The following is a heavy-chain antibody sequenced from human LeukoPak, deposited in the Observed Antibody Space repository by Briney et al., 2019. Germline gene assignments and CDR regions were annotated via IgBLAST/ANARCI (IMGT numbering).Heavy chain of an antibody. Sequence: GGSLRLSCAASGFTFSSYGMHWVRQAPGKGLEWVAFIRYDGSNKYYADSVKGRFTISRDNSKNTLYLQMNSLRAEDTAVYYCAKDQRGSGSHFNWFDPWGQGTLVTVSS. V-gene: IGHV3-30*02. CDR1: GFTFSSYG. D-gene: IGHD3-10*01. CDR2: IRYDGSNK. CDR3: AKDQRGSGSHFNWFDP. J-gene: IGHJ5*02.